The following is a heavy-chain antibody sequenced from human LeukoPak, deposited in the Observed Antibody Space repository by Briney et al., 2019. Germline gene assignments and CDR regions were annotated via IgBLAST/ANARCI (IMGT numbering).Heavy chain of an antibody. D-gene: IGHD3-3*01. Sequence: GGSLRLSCVAPGFTFGKYWMSWVRQAPGKGLEWVANIKLDGSEKNYVDSVKGRFTISRDNTKNSLYLQMNSLRVEDTAVFYCARDQYDTWSRRGNFDSWGQGTLVIVSS. CDR2: IKLDGSEK. J-gene: IGHJ4*02. CDR1: GFTFGKYW. CDR3: ARDQYDTWSRRGNFDS. V-gene: IGHV3-7*03.